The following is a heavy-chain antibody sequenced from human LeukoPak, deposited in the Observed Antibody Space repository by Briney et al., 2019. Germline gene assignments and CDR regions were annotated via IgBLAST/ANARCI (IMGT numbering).Heavy chain of an antibody. CDR1: GFIFSNYW. CDR3: AKGGLRVTDY. V-gene: IGHV3-74*03. Sequence: GGSLRLSCAASGFIFSNYWMHWVRHAPGKGLVWVSRVNNDGSSTTYADSVKGRFTISRDNAKNTLYLQMNSLRAEDTAVYYCAKGGLRVTDYWGQGTLVTVSS. D-gene: IGHD5/OR15-5a*01. J-gene: IGHJ4*02. CDR2: VNNDGSST.